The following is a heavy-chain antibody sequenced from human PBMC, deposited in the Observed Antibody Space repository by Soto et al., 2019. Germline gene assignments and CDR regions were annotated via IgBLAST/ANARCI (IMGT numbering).Heavy chain of an antibody. D-gene: IGHD1-7*01. CDR3: SAGYPALAVSTTPGAY. J-gene: IGHJ4*02. Sequence: QVQLVQSGAEVKKPGSSVTVSCKASGDTFSNYAISWVRQAPGQGLEWMGGIIHVFGTANYPQKFRVRVTITADGSTRTDYMELSSLTSGDTAVYYCSAGYPALAVSTTPGAYWGQGTLITVSS. CDR2: IIHVFGTA. V-gene: IGHV1-69*01. CDR1: GDTFSNYA.